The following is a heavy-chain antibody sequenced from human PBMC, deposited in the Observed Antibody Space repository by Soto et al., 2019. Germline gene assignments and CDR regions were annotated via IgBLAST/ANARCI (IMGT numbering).Heavy chain of an antibody. V-gene: IGHV4-59*08. Sequence: SETLSLTCTVSGGSISSYYWSWIRQPPGKGLEWIGYIYYSGSTNYNPSLKSRVTISVDTSKNQFSLKLSSVTAADTAVYYCARSDYVWGSYSPYYFDYWGQGTLVTVSS. J-gene: IGHJ4*02. D-gene: IGHD3-16*01. CDR3: ARSDYVWGSYSPYYFDY. CDR2: IYYSGST. CDR1: GGSISSYY.